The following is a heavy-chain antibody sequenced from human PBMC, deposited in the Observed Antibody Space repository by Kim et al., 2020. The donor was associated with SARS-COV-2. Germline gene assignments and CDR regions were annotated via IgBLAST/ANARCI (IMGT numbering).Heavy chain of an antibody. CDR1: GFTFRDHH. D-gene: IGHD1-26*01. Sequence: GGSLRLSCAASGFTFRDHHMDWVRQAPGKGLEWVGRTRNKARSYSTAYAASVKGRFTISRDDSQSSLSLQMRSLRPEDTAVYYCTRGVWDWGQGTLVTVS. V-gene: IGHV3-72*01. CDR2: TRNKARSYST. CDR3: TRGVWD. J-gene: IGHJ1*01.